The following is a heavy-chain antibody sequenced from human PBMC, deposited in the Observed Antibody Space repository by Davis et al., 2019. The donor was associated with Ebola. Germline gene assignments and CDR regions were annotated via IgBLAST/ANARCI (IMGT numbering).Heavy chain of an antibody. D-gene: IGHD6-19*01. CDR1: GGSISSYY. J-gene: IGHJ4*02. Sequence: SETLSLTCTVSGGSISSYYWSWIRQPPGKGLEWIGYTYYSGSTNYNPSLKSRVTISVDTSKNQFSLKLSSVTAADTAVYYCARHARYSSGLGSFDYWGQGTLVTVSS. CDR2: TYYSGST. CDR3: ARHARYSSGLGSFDY. V-gene: IGHV4-59*08.